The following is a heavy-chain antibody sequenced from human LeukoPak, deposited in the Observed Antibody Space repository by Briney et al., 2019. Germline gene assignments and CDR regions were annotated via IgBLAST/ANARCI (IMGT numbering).Heavy chain of an antibody. CDR2: INHSGGT. CDR3: ARGLVRASGNYLYY. D-gene: IGHD1-26*01. Sequence: SETLSLTCAVYSGSLSGYYWSWIRQPPGKGLEWIGEINHSGGTNYNPSLKSRVTIAVDTSKNQFSLKLTSVTAADTAVYYCARGLVRASGNYLYYWGQGTLVTVS. CDR1: SGSLSGYY. V-gene: IGHV4-34*01. J-gene: IGHJ4*02.